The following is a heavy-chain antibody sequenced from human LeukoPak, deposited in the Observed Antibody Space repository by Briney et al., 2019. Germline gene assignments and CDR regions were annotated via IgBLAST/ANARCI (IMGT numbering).Heavy chain of an antibody. Sequence: GGSLRLSCVASGFTFSNYAMSWVRQAPGKGLEWVSSISDNARSTYYADAVKGRFTISRDNSKNSLYLQMNSLRAEDTAVYYCARDDGYNTFDYWGQGTLVTVSS. D-gene: IGHD5-24*01. CDR1: GFTFSNYA. CDR2: ISDNARST. J-gene: IGHJ4*02. CDR3: ARDDGYNTFDY. V-gene: IGHV3-23*01.